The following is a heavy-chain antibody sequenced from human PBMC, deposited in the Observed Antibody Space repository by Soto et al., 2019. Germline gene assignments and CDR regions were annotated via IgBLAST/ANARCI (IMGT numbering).Heavy chain of an antibody. CDR2: IIPIFGTR. V-gene: IGHV1-69*15. CDR3: AKDGGREGYLGNCFDP. Sequence: QVQLVQSGAEVKKPGSSVKVSCKASGGTFSNYAITWVRQAPGQGLEWLGRIIPIFGTRDYAQKFQGRVTITADDSTTTAYMELTSLRSDDTVAHYGAKDGGREGYLGNCFDPWCQATLVTVSS. CDR1: GGTFSNYA. J-gene: IGHJ5*02. D-gene: IGHD2-15*01.